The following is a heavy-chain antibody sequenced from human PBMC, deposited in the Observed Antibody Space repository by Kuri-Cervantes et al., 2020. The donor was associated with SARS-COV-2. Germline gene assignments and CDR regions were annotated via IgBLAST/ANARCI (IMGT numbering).Heavy chain of an antibody. CDR3: ARGFSELYYDFWSGYSELFDP. J-gene: IGHJ5*02. CDR2: INHSGST. Sequence: ESLKISCAVYGGSFSGYYWSWIRQPPGKGLEWIGEINHSGSTNYNPSLKSRVTISVDTSKSQFSLKLSSVTAADTAVYYCARGFSELYYDFWSGYSELFDPWGQGTLVTVSS. CDR1: GGSFSGYY. V-gene: IGHV4-34*01. D-gene: IGHD3-3*01.